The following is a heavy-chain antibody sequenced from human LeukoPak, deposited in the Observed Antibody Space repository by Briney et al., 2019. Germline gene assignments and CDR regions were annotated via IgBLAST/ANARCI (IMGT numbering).Heavy chain of an antibody. Sequence: GGSLRLSCAASGFTFGSHAMSWFRQAPGKGLEWVSTISGSADGTHYRDSVKGRFTISRDSSKNTLFLQMNSLSAADTAVYYCAKGIGGTLFDYWGQGTLVTVSS. D-gene: IGHD4-23*01. CDR1: GFTFGSHA. CDR2: ISGSADGT. CDR3: AKGIGGTLFDY. J-gene: IGHJ4*02. V-gene: IGHV3-23*01.